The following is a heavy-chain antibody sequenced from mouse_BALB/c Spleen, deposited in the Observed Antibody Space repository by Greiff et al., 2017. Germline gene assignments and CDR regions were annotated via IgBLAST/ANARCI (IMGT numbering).Heavy chain of an antibody. Sequence: EVKLVESGGGLVKPGGSLKLSCAASGFTFSDYYMYWVRQTPEKRLEWVATISDGGSYTYYPDSVKGRFTISRDNAKNNLYLQMSSLKSEDTAMYYCARERSFAYWGQGTLVTVSA. V-gene: IGHV5-4*02. J-gene: IGHJ3*01. CDR2: ISDGGSYT. CDR1: GFTFSDYY. CDR3: ARERSFAY.